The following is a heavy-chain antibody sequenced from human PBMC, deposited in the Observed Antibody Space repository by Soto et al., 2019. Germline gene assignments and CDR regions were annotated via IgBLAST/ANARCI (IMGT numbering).Heavy chain of an antibody. CDR2: IYYSGST. V-gene: IGHV4-59*01. J-gene: IGHJ3*02. Sequence: SETLSLTCTVSGGSISSYYWSWIRQPPGKGLEWIGYIYYSGSTNYNPSLKSRVTISVDTSKNQFSLKLSSVTAADTAVYYCARRYGSAFDIWGQGTMVTVSS. CDR3: ARRYGSAFDI. CDR1: GGSISSYY. D-gene: IGHD4-17*01.